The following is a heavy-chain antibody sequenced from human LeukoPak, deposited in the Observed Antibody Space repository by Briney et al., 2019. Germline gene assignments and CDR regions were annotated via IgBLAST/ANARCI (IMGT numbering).Heavy chain of an antibody. Sequence: SETLSLTCTVSGDSINSYSITTFYWSWIRQPPGKGLEWIGYIYYTGSANYNPSLKSRVTISVDTSKNQFSLKLSSVTAADTAEYYCARHVGGSGGINYYGLDVWGQGTTVTVSS. J-gene: IGHJ6*02. CDR3: ARHVGGSGGINYYGLDV. V-gene: IGHV4-59*08. CDR1: GDSINSYSITTFY. CDR2: IYYTGSA. D-gene: IGHD3-10*01.